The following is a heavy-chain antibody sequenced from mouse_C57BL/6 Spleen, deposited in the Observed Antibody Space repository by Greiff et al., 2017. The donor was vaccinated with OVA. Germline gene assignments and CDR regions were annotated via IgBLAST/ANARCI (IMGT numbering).Heavy chain of an antibody. CDR1: GYTFTEYT. CDR3: AEHEDPRDYYGNFFDY. J-gene: IGHJ2*01. V-gene: IGHV1-62-2*01. D-gene: IGHD2-1*01. Sequence: QVQLQQSGAELVKPGASVKLSCKASGYTFTEYTIHWVKQRSGQGLEWIGWFYPGSGSIKYNEKFKDKATLTADKSSSTVYMELSRLTSEDSAVYFCAEHEDPRDYYGNFFDYWGQGTTLTVSS. CDR2: FYPGSGSI.